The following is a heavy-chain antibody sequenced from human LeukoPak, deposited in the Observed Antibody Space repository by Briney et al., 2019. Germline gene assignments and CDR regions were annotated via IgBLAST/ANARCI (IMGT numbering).Heavy chain of an antibody. Sequence: GGSLRLSCAASGFTFSSYGIHWVRQAPGKGLEWVAFIRHDGSNKYYADSVKGRFTISRDNSKSTLYLQMNSLRAEDTAVYYCARDGGYSGSPADYWGQGTLVTVSS. V-gene: IGHV3-30*02. CDR3: ARDGGYSGSPADY. J-gene: IGHJ4*02. CDR1: GFTFSSYG. D-gene: IGHD1-26*01. CDR2: IRHDGSNK.